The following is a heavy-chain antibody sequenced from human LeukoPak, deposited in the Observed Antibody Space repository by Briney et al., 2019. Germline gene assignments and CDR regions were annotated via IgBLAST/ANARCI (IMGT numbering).Heavy chain of an antibody. Sequence: GGSLRLSGAASGFTFSSYEMNWVRQAPGKGLEWVSSIGSGGFTIYYADSVKGRFTISRDNAKNSLYLQMNSLRAEDTAIYYCARAAQDYWGQGTLVTVSS. J-gene: IGHJ4*02. CDR3: ARAAQDY. CDR2: IGSGGFTI. CDR1: GFTFSSYE. V-gene: IGHV3-48*03.